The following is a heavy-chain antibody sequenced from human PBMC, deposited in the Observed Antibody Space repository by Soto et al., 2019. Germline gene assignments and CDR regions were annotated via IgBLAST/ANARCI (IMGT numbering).Heavy chain of an antibody. Sequence: QVQLVESGGGVVQPGRSLRLSCAASGFTFSSYGMHWVRQAPGKGLEWVAVISYDGSNKYYADSVKGRFTISRDNSKNTLYLQMNSLRAEDTAVYYCANLNTYSSGWYGDGYWGQGTLVTVSS. J-gene: IGHJ4*02. V-gene: IGHV3-30*18. D-gene: IGHD6-19*01. CDR3: ANLNTYSSGWYGDGY. CDR1: GFTFSSYG. CDR2: ISYDGSNK.